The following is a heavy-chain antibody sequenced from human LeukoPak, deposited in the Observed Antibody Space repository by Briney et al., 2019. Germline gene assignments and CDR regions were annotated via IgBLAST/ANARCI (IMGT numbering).Heavy chain of an antibody. CDR2: IYYSGST. CDR3: ARRVAAPFDP. CDR1: GGSISSYY. D-gene: IGHD6-6*01. V-gene: IGHV4-59*12. J-gene: IGHJ5*02. Sequence: SETLSLTCTVSGGSISSYYWSWIRQPPGKGLEWIGYIYYSGSTNYNPSLKSRVTISVDTSKNQFSLKLSSVTAADTAVYYCARRVAAPFDPWGQGTLVTVSS.